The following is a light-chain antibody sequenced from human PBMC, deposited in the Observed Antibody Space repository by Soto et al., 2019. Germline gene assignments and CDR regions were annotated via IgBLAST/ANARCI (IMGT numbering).Light chain of an antibody. V-gene: IGLV2-14*03. J-gene: IGLJ2*01. CDR3: SSYTSNSARV. Sequence: QSALTQPASVSGSPGQSITISCTGTSSDVGGYNFVSWYQQRPDKAPKLILFEVSNRPSGVSNRFSGSKFGNTASLTISGLRAEDEADYYCSSYTSNSARVFGGGTKLTVL. CDR1: SSDVGGYNF. CDR2: EVS.